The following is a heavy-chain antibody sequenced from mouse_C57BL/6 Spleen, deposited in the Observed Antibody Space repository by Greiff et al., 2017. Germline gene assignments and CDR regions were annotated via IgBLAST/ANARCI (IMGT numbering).Heavy chain of an antibody. J-gene: IGHJ4*01. CDR1: GYTFTDYN. D-gene: IGHD2-2*01. V-gene: IGHV1-18*01. CDR2: INPNNGGT. Sequence: VQLQQSGPELVKPGASVKIPCKASGYTFTDYNMDWVKQNHGKSLEWIGDINPNNGGTIYNQKFKGKATLTVDKSSSTAYMELRSLTSEDTAVYYCARWSDGYDFYYAMDYWGQGTSVTDSS. CDR3: ARWSDGYDFYYAMDY.